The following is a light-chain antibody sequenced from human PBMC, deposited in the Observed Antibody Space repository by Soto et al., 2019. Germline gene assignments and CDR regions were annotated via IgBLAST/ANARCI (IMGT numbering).Light chain of an antibody. CDR2: GAS. V-gene: IGKV3-20*01. J-gene: IGKJ1*01. CDR1: QSVSSSY. CDR3: QQSGSSPWT. Sequence: EIVLTQSPGTLSLSPGERATLSCRASQSVSSSYLAWYQQKPGQAPRLLIYGASSRATGIPDRFSGSGSGTESALTISRLEPEDFALYYCQQSGSSPWTFGQGTKVEIK.